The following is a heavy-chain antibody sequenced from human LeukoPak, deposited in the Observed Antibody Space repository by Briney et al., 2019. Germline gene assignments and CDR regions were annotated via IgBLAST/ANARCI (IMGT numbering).Heavy chain of an antibody. CDR1: GFTFSSYG. D-gene: IGHD5-12*01. CDR2: ISYDGSNK. J-gene: IGHJ4*01. CDR3: AKTSGYESYFDY. Sequence: GGSLRLSCAASGFTFSSYGMHWVRQAPGKGLEWVAVISYDGSNKYYADSVKGRFTISRDNSKNTLYLQMNSLRAEDTAVYYCAKTSGYESYFDYWGHGTLVTVSS. V-gene: IGHV3-30*18.